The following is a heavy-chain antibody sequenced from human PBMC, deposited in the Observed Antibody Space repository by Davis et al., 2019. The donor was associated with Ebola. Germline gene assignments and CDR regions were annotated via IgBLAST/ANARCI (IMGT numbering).Heavy chain of an antibody. J-gene: IGHJ4*02. CDR3: ARVASYGDYFDY. V-gene: IGHV4-39*07. D-gene: IGHD4-17*01. Sequence: MPSETLSLTCSVSGGSISSSSYYWGWIRQSPGKGLEWIGSIHYSGSTYYNPSLKSRVTISGDTSKNQFSLKLSSVTAADTAVYYCARVASYGDYFDYWGLGTLVTVSS. CDR1: GGSISSSSYY. CDR2: IHYSGST.